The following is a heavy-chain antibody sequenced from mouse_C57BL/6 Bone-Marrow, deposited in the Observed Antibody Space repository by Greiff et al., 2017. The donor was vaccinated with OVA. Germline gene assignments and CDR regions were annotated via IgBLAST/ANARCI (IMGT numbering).Heavy chain of an antibody. CDR1: GFTFSSYA. D-gene: IGHD1-1*01. V-gene: IGHV5-4*03. Sequence: EVKLMESGGGLVKPGGSLKLSCAASGFTFSSYAMSWVRQTPEKRLEWVATISDGGSYTYYPDNVKGRFTISRDNAKNNLYLQMSHLKSEDTAMYYCARAGDYGSSSFAYWGQGTLVTVSA. CDR3: ARAGDYGSSSFAY. CDR2: ISDGGSYT. J-gene: IGHJ3*01.